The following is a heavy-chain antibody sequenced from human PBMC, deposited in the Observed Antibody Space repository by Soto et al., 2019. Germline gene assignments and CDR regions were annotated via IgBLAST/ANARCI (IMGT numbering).Heavy chain of an antibody. CDR1: GFSFSSYT. Sequence: GGSLRLSCVGSGFSFSSYTVTWVRQAPGMGLEYLASISKSSSLTFYADSVRGRFIISRDNARDSLFLQMYSLRAEDTAVYYCVRGDDRVDWGQGTLVTVSS. J-gene: IGHJ4*02. D-gene: IGHD1-1*01. CDR3: VRGDDRVD. V-gene: IGHV3-21*01. CDR2: ISKSSSLT.